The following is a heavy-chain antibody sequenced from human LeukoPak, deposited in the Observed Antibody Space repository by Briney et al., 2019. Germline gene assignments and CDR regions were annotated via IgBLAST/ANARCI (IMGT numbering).Heavy chain of an antibody. V-gene: IGHV3-15*01. J-gene: IGHJ4*02. CDR1: GFTFSNAW. Sequence: GGSLRLSCAASGFTFSNAWMTWVRQAPGKGLEWVGRIKGKTDGGTTDYAAPVKGRFSISRDDSKNTLYLQMDSLKTEDTAVYYCNPSGSYGNYWGQGTLVIVSS. D-gene: IGHD1-26*01. CDR2: IKGKTDGGTT. CDR3: NPSGSYGNY.